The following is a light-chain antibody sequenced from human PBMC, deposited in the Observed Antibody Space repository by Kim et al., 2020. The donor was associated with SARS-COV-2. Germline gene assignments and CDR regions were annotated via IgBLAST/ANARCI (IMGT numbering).Light chain of an antibody. CDR3: QQYNTWPFT. V-gene: IGKV3-15*01. CDR1: QSLGSS. Sequence: EIVMTLSPAALSVSPGDRVTLSCRASQSLGSSLAWYQQKPGQAPRLLIYAASARATGVPGRFSGSGSGTEFTLTISSLQSEDFTVYYCQQYNTWPFTFGPGTKVDIK. J-gene: IGKJ3*01. CDR2: AAS.